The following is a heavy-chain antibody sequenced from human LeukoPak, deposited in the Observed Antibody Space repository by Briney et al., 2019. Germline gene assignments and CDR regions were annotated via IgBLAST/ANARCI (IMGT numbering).Heavy chain of an antibody. CDR1: GFTFSSYA. CDR3: AKYPYANSGHRLDF. Sequence: GGPLRLSCAASGFTFSSYAMSWVRQAPGKGLEWVSAISGSGGGTYYADSVRGRFTISRDNSKNTLYLQMNSLAAEDTAVYYCAKYPYANSGHRLDFWGQGTLVTVTS. J-gene: IGHJ4*02. V-gene: IGHV3-23*01. CDR2: ISGSGGGT. D-gene: IGHD3-22*01.